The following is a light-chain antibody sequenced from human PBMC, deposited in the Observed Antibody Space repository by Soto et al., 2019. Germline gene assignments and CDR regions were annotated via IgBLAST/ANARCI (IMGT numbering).Light chain of an antibody. CDR2: LNSDGSH. Sequence: QLVLTQSPSASASLGASVKLTCTLSSGHSSYAIAWHQQQPEKGPRYLMKLNSDGSHSKGDGIPDRFSGSSPGAERYLTISSLQSEDEADYSCQTWGTGIGVFGGGTKVTVL. CDR3: QTWGTGIGV. CDR1: SGHSSYA. V-gene: IGLV4-69*01. J-gene: IGLJ3*02.